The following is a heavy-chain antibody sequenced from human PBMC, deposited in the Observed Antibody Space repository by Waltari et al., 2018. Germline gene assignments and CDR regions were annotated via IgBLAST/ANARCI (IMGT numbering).Heavy chain of an antibody. V-gene: IGHV4-31*03. D-gene: IGHD2-15*01. CDR1: GGSISSGGYY. J-gene: IGHJ4*02. Sequence: QVQLQESGPGLAKPSQTLSLTCTVSGGSISSGGYYWSWIRQHPGKGLEWIGYIYYSGSTYYNPSLKSRVTISVDTSKNQFSLKLSSVTAADTAVYYCARSGYCSGGSCSLDYWGQGTLVTVSS. CDR2: IYYSGST. CDR3: ARSGYCSGGSCSLDY.